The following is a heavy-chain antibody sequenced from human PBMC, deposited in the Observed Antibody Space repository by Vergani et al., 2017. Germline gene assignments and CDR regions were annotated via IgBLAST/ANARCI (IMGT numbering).Heavy chain of an antibody. CDR1: GGTFSSYA. J-gene: IGHJ6*03. D-gene: IGHD1-1*01. CDR3: AIEVENLERPRYYYYMDV. CDR2: IIPIFGTA. V-gene: IGHV1-69*01. Sequence: QVQLVQSGAEVKKPGSSVKVSCKASGGTFSSYAISWVRQAPGQGLEWMGGIIPIFGTANYAKKFQCRVTITADESTSTAYMELSSLRSEDTAVYYCAIEVENLERPRYYYYMDVWGKGTTVTVSS.